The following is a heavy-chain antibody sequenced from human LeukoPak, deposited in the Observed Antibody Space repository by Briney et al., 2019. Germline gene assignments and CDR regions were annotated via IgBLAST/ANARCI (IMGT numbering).Heavy chain of an antibody. V-gene: IGHV4-59*01. CDR1: GGSISSYY. Sequence: SETLSLTCTVSGGSISSYYWSWIRQPPGKGLEWIGYIYYSGSTNYNPSLKSRVTISVDTSKNQFSLKLSSATAADTAVYYCAREQQLVPPYYYYYMDVWGKGTTVTVSS. CDR3: AREQQLVPPYYYYYMDV. J-gene: IGHJ6*03. CDR2: IYYSGST. D-gene: IGHD6-13*01.